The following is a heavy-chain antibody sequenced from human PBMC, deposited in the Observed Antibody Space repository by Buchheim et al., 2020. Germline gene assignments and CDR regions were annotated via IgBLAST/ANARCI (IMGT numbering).Heavy chain of an antibody. D-gene: IGHD3-3*01. J-gene: IGHJ4*02. V-gene: IGHV4-34*01. Sequence: QVQLQQWGAGLLKPSETLSLTCAVYGGSFSGYYWSWIRQPPGKGLEWIGEINHSGSTNYNPSLKSRVTITVDTSKNQFSLKLSSVTAADTAVYYCARGSMGYDFWSGYSFDHWGQGTL. CDR3: ARGSMGYDFWSGYSFDH. CDR1: GGSFSGYY. CDR2: INHSGST.